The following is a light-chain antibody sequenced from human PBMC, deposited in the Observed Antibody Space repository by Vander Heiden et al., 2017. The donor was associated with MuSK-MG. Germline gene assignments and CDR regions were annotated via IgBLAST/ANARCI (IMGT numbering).Light chain of an antibody. CDR3: NSRDSSGDFVL. Sequence: SSELTQDPAVSVALRQTVRITCQGDPPTRNYASWYQQKPGQAPVVVIYGKDNRPSGIPDRFSGAASGDTASLTITGAQAEDEADYFCNSRDSSGDFVLFGGGTKLTVL. CDR1: PPTRNY. V-gene: IGLV3-19*01. CDR2: GKD. J-gene: IGLJ2*01.